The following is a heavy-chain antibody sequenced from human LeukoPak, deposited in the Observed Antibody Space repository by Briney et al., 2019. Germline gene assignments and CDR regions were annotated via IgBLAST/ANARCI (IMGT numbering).Heavy chain of an antibody. D-gene: IGHD2-2*01. CDR2: ISGSGGNT. CDR1: GFTFSSYA. J-gene: IGHJ6*02. Sequence: PGGSLRLSCAASGFTFSSYAMSWVRQVPGKGLEWVSAISGSGGNTYDADSVRGRFTISRDNSKNTLYLQMNNLRAGDTAVYYCAKAVGNFRGYYYYGMDVWGQGTTVTVSS. V-gene: IGHV3-23*01. CDR3: AKAVGNFRGYYYYGMDV.